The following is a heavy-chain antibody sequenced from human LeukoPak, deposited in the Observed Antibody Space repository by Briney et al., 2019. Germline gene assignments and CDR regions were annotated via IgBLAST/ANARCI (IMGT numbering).Heavy chain of an antibody. D-gene: IGHD6-19*01. J-gene: IGHJ1*01. V-gene: IGHV5-51*01. CDR2: LYPGDSHT. CDR1: GYSFPSYW. CDR3: ASAVAGPSGAEYFHH. Sequence: GESLKISCKGSGYSFPSYWIGWVRQMPGKGLEWMGVLYPGDSHTRYSPSFQGQVTISADKSISTAYLQWSSLKASDTAMYFCASAVAGPSGAEYFHHWGQGTLVTVSS.